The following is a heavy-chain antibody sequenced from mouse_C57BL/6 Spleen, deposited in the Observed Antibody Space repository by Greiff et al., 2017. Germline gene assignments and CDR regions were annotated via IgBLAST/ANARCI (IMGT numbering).Heavy chain of an antibody. CDR3: TRGGSSTFFWYFDV. D-gene: IGHD1-1*01. CDR2: INPSNGGT. J-gene: IGHJ1*03. V-gene: IGHV1-53*01. CDR1: GYTFTSYW. Sequence: QVQLQQPGTELVKPGASVKLSCKASGYTFTSYWMHWVKKRPGQGLERNGNINPSNGGTNYNEQFKSKATLNVEKSSSTAFMQLSLLTYEDSAFYYCTRGGSSTFFWYFDVWGTGTTVTVSS.